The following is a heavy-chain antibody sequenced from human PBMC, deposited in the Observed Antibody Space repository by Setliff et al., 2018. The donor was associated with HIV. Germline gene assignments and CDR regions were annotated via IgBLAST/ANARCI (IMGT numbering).Heavy chain of an antibody. Sequence: SETLSLTCTVSGDSISSYYWTWIRQSPAKGLEWIGYIYYTGATNYNPSLKSRLTISLDTSKRQFSLKLSSATAADTAVYFCVGRFGLVQIFYFDYWGQGMLVTVSS. CDR3: VGRFGLVQIFYFDY. J-gene: IGHJ4*02. CDR1: GDSISSYY. V-gene: IGHV4-59*01. D-gene: IGHD2-15*01. CDR2: IYYTGAT.